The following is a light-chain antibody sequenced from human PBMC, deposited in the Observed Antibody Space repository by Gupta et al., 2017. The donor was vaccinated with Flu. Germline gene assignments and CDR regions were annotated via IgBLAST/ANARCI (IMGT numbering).Light chain of an antibody. CDR3: CSYADSNTIWV. J-gene: IGLJ3*02. CDR2: EGN. CDR1: SSDIGNTDL. Sequence: HSALTQPASVVGCPGQSSTISCTGTSSDIGNTDLVSWYQQHPGKAPKFLIYEGNKRPSGVSERFSGSKSGNTASLTISGLQAEDEADYYCCSYADSNTIWVFGGGTRLTVL. V-gene: IGLV2-23*01.